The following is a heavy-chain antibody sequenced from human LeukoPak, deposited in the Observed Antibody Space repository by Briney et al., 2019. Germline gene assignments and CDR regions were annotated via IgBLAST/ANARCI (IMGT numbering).Heavy chain of an antibody. J-gene: IGHJ4*02. Sequence: TGGSLRLSCAASGFTFSSYALTWVRQAPGKGLEWVSAISESGTTTFYADSVKGRFTISRDNSKNTMYLQMNSLRAEDTAVYYCAPSMGSYYWGQGTLVTVSS. CDR2: ISESGTTT. D-gene: IGHD3-10*01. CDR1: GFTFSSYA. CDR3: APSMGSYY. V-gene: IGHV3-23*01.